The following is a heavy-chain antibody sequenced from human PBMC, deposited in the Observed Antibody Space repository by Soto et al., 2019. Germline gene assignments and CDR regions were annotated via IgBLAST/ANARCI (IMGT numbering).Heavy chain of an antibody. CDR3: ARVARGRGVTTRYFDL. V-gene: IGHV4-34*01. J-gene: IGHJ2*01. CDR2: INHSGST. CDR1: GGSFSGYY. Sequence: QVQLQQWGAGLLKPSETLSLTCAVYGGSFSGYYWSWIRQPPGKGLEWIGEINHSGSTNYNPSLKSRLTLSVDTPKNQFSLKLSSVTAADTAVYYCARVARGRGVTTRYFDLWGRGTLVTVSS. D-gene: IGHD4-17*01.